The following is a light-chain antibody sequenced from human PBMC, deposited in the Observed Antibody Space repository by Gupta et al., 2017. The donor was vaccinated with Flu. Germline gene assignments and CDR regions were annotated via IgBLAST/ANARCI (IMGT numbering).Light chain of an antibody. Sequence: VMTLSPLSLTVTSSEPASTTCRSSQSLLHSNGYNYLDWYLQKPGQSPQLLIYLGSNRASGVPDRFSGSGSGTDFTLKISRVEAEDVGVYYCMQVLQTPFTFGPGTKVEIK. CDR2: LGS. J-gene: IGKJ3*01. CDR1: QSLLHSNGYNY. CDR3: MQVLQTPFT. V-gene: IGKV2-28*01.